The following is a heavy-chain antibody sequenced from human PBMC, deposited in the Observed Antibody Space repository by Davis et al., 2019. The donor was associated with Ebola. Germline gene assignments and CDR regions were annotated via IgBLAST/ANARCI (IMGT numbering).Heavy chain of an antibody. CDR3: AASVEY. V-gene: IGHV3-30*04. D-gene: IGHD2-21*01. Sequence: GEPLKISCSGSGFSFGDYAMSWFRQAPGKGLEWVAVISHDGINEVYGDSVKGRFTISRDNSKNTFYLQMKSLRPEDTAVYYCAASVEYWGQGTLVTVSS. J-gene: IGHJ4*02. CDR2: ISHDGINE. CDR1: GFSFGDYA.